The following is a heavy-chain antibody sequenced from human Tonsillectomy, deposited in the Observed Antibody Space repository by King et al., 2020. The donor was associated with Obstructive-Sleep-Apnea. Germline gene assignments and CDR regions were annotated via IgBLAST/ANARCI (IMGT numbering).Heavy chain of an antibody. Sequence: VQLVESGGGVVQPGRSLRLSCAASGFTFSSYGMHWVRQAPGKGLEWVAVIWYDGSNKYYADSVKGRFTISRDNSKNTLYLQMNTLRAEDTAVYYCARPLRFCSGGNCYPPYYGLDVWGQGTTVTVSS. CDR3: ARPLRFCSGGNCYPPYYGLDV. J-gene: IGHJ6*02. V-gene: IGHV3-33*01. CDR2: IWYDGSNK. CDR1: GFTFSSYG. D-gene: IGHD2-15*01.